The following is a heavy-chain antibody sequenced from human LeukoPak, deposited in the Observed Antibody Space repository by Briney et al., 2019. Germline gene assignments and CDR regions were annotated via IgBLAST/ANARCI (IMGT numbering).Heavy chain of an antibody. Sequence: PGGSLRLSCAASGFTFGSYGMHWVRQAPGKGLEWVALISYDGSNKYYADSVKGRFTMSRDNSKNTLNVQMNSLRAEDTAVYYCATLPGGGSPHSADYWGQGTLVTVSS. J-gene: IGHJ4*02. D-gene: IGHD1-26*01. CDR1: GFTFGSYG. CDR3: ATLPGGGSPHSADY. V-gene: IGHV3-30*03. CDR2: ISYDGSNK.